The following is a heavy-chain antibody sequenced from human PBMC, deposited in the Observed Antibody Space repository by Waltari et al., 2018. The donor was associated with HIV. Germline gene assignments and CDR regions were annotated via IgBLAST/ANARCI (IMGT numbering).Heavy chain of an antibody. CDR1: GFTFSSYW. CDR3: ARGDNWNSNWFDP. V-gene: IGHV3-7*01. CDR2: RKHDGREK. Sequence: EVQLVESGGGLVQPGGSLRLSCAASGFTFSSYWMSWVRQAPGKGLGGGANRKHDGREKYYVGSVKGRFTISRDNAKSSLYLQMNSLRAEDTAVYYCARGDNWNSNWFDPWGQGTLVTVSS. D-gene: IGHD1-7*01. J-gene: IGHJ5*02.